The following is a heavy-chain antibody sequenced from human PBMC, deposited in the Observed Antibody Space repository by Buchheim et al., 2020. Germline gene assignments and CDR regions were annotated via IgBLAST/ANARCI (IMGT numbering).Heavy chain of an antibody. J-gene: IGHJ6*02. CDR1: GFTFSSYG. V-gene: IGHV3-30*18. CDR3: AKDRAAGSRGYYYGMDV. D-gene: IGHD6-13*01. Sequence: QVQLVESGGGVVQPGRSLRLSCAASGFTFSSYGMHWVRQDPGKGLEWVAVISYDGSNKYYADSVKGRFTISRDNSKNTLYLQMNSLRAEDTAVYYCAKDRAAGSRGYYYGMDVWGQGTT. CDR2: ISYDGSNK.